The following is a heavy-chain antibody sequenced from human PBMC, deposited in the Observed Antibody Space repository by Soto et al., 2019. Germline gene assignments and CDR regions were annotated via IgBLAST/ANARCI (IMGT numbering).Heavy chain of an antibody. D-gene: IGHD2-21*02. CDR3: AKDLSGGDCP. Sequence: HPGGSLRLSCAASGFAFSSYTMNWVRQAPGKGLEWVSSISGSGGSTYYADSVKGRFIISRDNPENTVYLQMNTLRVEDTAVYYCAKDLSGGDCPWGQGTLVTVSS. J-gene: IGHJ5*02. V-gene: IGHV3-23*01. CDR2: ISGSGGST. CDR1: GFAFSSYT.